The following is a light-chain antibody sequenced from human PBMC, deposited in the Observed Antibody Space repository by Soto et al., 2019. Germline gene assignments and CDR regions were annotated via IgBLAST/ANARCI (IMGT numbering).Light chain of an antibody. Sequence: EIVLTQSPATLSVSPGERLTLSFRASQSVSSRLAWYHQKPGQSPRLLIYGASTRATGIPARFSGSGSGTEFTLTLRTLQSEDFGLHYSHQYNTFWTFGEGPKVE. CDR1: QSVSSR. CDR3: HQYNTFWT. V-gene: IGKV3-15*01. CDR2: GAS. J-gene: IGKJ1*01.